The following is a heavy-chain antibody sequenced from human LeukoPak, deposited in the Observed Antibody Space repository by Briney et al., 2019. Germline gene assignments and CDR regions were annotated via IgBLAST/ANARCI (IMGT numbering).Heavy chain of an antibody. Sequence: GGSLRLSCAASGFTFSSYATSWVRQAPGKGLEWVSAISGSGGSTYYADSVKGRFTISRDNSKNTLYLQMNSLRAEDTAVYYCAKEATMVRGVNYYFDYWGQGTLVTVSS. CDR2: ISGSGGST. V-gene: IGHV3-23*01. CDR3: AKEATMVRGVNYYFDY. J-gene: IGHJ4*02. D-gene: IGHD3-10*01. CDR1: GFTFSSYA.